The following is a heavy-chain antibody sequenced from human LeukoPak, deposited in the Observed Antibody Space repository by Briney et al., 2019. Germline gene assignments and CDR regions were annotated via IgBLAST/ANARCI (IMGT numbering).Heavy chain of an antibody. D-gene: IGHD1-26*01. J-gene: IGHJ5*02. CDR1: GFTFTTYG. Sequence: GGSLRLSCAASGFTFTTYGMHWVRQAPGKGLEWVAFIRYDGSNKYYADSVKGRLTISRDNSKNTLYLQMNSLRAEDTAVYYCAKDTFSGTNDGNWFDPWGQGTLVTASS. V-gene: IGHV3-30*02. CDR2: IRYDGSNK. CDR3: AKDTFSGTNDGNWFDP.